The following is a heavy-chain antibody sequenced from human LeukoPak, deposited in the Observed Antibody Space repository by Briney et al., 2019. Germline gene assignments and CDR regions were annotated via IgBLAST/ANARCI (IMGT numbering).Heavy chain of an antibody. CDR3: ARGPTDYDILTGYYLYFDY. CDR1: GFTFSSYS. D-gene: IGHD3-9*01. CDR2: ISSSTSYI. V-gene: IGHV3-21*01. Sequence: GGSLRLSCAASGFTFSSYSMNWVRQAPGKGLEWVSSISSSTSYIYYADSVKGRFTISRDNAKNSLYLQLNSLRAEDTAVYYCARGPTDYDILTGYYLYFDYWGQGTLVTVSS. J-gene: IGHJ4*02.